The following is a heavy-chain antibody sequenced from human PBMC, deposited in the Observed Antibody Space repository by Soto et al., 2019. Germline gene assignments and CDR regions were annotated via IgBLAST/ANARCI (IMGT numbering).Heavy chain of an antibody. Sequence: EVQLVESGGGLVQPGESLRLSCAASGFTVSNYHMTWVRQAPGKGLEWVSAVYADGATSHADSVKDRFTVSRDNSRNTLNLQMGGLRAEDTAGYYCARSGGGLDYWGQGTLVTVSS. V-gene: IGHV3-66*01. CDR3: ARSGGGLDY. D-gene: IGHD3-10*01. J-gene: IGHJ4*02. CDR2: VYADGAT. CDR1: GFTVSNYH.